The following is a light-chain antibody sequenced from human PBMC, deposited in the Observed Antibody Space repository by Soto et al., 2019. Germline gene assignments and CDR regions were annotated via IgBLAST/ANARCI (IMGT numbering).Light chain of an antibody. J-gene: IGLJ3*02. CDR1: SSNIGGNT. V-gene: IGLV1-44*01. CDR2: RNN. Sequence: QSVLTQPPSASGTPGQRVTISCSGSSSNIGGNTVNWYQRLPGTAPKVLIYRNNQRPSGVPDRFSGSKSGTSASLAISGLQSEDEADYYCAAWDDSLNGPVFGGGTKLTVL. CDR3: AAWDDSLNGPV.